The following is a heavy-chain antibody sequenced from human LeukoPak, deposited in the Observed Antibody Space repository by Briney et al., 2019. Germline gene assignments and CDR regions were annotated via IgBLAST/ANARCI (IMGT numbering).Heavy chain of an antibody. J-gene: IGHJ5*02. D-gene: IGHD1-26*01. Sequence: SETLSLTCIVSGGSIGTHYWSWIRQPPGKGLEWIAYIYYSGSTNYNPSLKSRVTISVDTSKNQFSLTLSSVAAADTAVYFCAMSRRGYLNSGFDPWGQGTLVTVSS. CDR3: AMSRRGYLNSGFDP. CDR1: GGSIGTHY. CDR2: IYYSGST. V-gene: IGHV4-59*11.